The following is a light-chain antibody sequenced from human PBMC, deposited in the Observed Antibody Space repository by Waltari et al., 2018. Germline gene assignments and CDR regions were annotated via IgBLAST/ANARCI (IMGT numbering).Light chain of an antibody. CDR3: QHYVRLPVS. CDR2: DAS. J-gene: IGKJ1*01. CDR1: QSVGKF. Sequence: EIVLTQSPGTLSLSPGERATLSCRASQSVGKFLAWYQRKPGQAPRLLIYDASIRATGIPDRFSGSGSGTDFSLTISRLEPEDFALYYCQHYVRLPVSFGQGTKVGIK. V-gene: IGKV3-20*01.